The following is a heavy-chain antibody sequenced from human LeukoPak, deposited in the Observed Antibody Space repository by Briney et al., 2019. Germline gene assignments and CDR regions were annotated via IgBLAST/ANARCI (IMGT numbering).Heavy chain of an antibody. D-gene: IGHD5-12*01. CDR1: GGSISSNSYY. CDR3: ARSIGDIVATISLGHDNWFDP. CDR2: IFYSGRN. J-gene: IGHJ5*02. V-gene: IGHV4-39*01. Sequence: SETLSLTCTVSGGSISSNSYYWGWIRQPPGKGLEWIGNIFYSGRNYYTPSLKSRVTISIDTSKNQFSLRLNSVTAEDTAVYYCARSIGDIVATISLGHDNWFDPWGQGTLVTVSS.